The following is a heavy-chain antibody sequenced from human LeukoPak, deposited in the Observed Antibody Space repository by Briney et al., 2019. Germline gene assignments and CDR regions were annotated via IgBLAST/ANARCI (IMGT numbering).Heavy chain of an antibody. CDR2: IYTSGST. J-gene: IGHJ5*02. Sequence: PSETLSLTCTVSGGSISSYYWSWIRQPPGKGLEWIGYIYTSGSTNYNPSLKSRVTISVDTSKNQFSLKLSSVTAADTAVYYCARVAGQDWFDPWGQGTLVTVSS. CDR3: ARVAGQDWFDP. CDR1: GGSISSYY. V-gene: IGHV4-4*09.